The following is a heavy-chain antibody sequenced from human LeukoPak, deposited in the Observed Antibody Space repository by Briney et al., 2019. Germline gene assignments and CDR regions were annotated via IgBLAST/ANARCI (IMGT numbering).Heavy chain of an antibody. CDR2: ISPSGGIT. D-gene: IGHD5-18*01. V-gene: IGHV3-NL1*01. J-gene: IGHJ4*02. CDR1: GFTFSTYG. CDR3: AKDLVDTAMVTDY. Sequence: GGSLRLSCAASGFTFSTYGMHWVRQAPGKGLEWVSGISPSGGITYYADSVKGRFTISRDNSKNTLYLQMNSLRAEDTAVYYCAKDLVDTAMVTDYWGQGTLVTVSS.